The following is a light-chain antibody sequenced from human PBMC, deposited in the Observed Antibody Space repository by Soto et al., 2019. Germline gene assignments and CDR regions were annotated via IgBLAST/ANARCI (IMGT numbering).Light chain of an antibody. CDR3: SSYTSNSTPVV. Sequence: QSALTQPASVSGSPGQSITISCTGTINDVGGYNFVSWYQQHPGKAPKLMIYDVSNRPSGVSNRFSGSKSGNTASLTISGLQAEDEADYYCSSYTSNSTPVVFGGGTQLTVL. V-gene: IGLV2-14*01. CDR1: INDVGGYNF. J-gene: IGLJ2*01. CDR2: DVS.